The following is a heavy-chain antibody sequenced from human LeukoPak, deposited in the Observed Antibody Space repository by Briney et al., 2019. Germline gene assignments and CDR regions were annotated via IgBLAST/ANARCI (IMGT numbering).Heavy chain of an antibody. CDR1: GYTFTSYA. V-gene: IGHV1-3*01. Sequence: ASVKVSCKASGYTFTSYAMHWVRQAPGQRLEWMGWINAGNGNTKYSQKFQGRVTITRDTSASTAYTELSSLRSEDTAVYYCARDLLDGDRIDYWGQGTLVTVSS. J-gene: IGHJ4*02. D-gene: IGHD4-17*01. CDR2: INAGNGNT. CDR3: ARDLLDGDRIDY.